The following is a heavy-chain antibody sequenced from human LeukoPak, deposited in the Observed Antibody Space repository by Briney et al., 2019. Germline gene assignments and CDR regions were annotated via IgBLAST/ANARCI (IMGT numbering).Heavy chain of an antibody. CDR3: ARDKMTDD. V-gene: IGHV3-9*01. CDR1: GFTFDDYA. Sequence: PGGSLRLSCAASGFTFDDYAMHWVRQAPGKGLEWVSGISWNSGSIGYADSVKGQFTISRDNAKNSPYLQMSSLRAEDTAVYYCARDKMTDDWGQGTLVTVSS. D-gene: IGHD5-24*01. CDR2: ISWNSGSI. J-gene: IGHJ4*02.